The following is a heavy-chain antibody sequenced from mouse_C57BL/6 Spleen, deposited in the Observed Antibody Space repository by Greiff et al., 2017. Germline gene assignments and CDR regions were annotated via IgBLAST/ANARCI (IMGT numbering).Heavy chain of an antibody. Sequence: QVQLQQSGAELVKPGASVKISCKASGYAFSSYWMTWVQQRPGKGLEWIGQIYPGDGDTNYNGKFKGKATLTADKSSSTAYMQLSSLTSEDSAVYFCAREGTGFDFWGQGTTLTVSS. CDR2: IYPGDGDT. J-gene: IGHJ2*01. CDR3: AREGTGFDF. CDR1: GYAFSSYW. D-gene: IGHD3-3*01. V-gene: IGHV1-80*01.